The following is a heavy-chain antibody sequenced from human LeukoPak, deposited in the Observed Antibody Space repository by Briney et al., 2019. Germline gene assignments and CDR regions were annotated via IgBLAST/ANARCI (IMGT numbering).Heavy chain of an antibody. CDR3: SADGAYSYGQYYFDY. D-gene: IGHD5-18*01. CDR2: IYTSGST. V-gene: IGHV4-4*07. Sequence: SETLSLTCTVSGGSISNYYWSWIRQPAGKGLEWIGRIYTSGSTDYNPSLKSRVTMSVDTSKNQFSLKLSSVTAADTAVYYCSADGAYSYGQYYFDYWGQGTLVTVSS. CDR1: GGSISNYY. J-gene: IGHJ4*02.